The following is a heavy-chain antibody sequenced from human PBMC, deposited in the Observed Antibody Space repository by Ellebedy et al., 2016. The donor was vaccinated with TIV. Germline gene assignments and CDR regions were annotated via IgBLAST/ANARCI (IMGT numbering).Heavy chain of an antibody. V-gene: IGHV3-21*01. CDR3: AREYYDSKDYYYGMDV. D-gene: IGHD3-22*01. CDR2: ISSSSSYI. CDR1: GFTFSSYS. Sequence: GESLKISXAASGFTFSSYSMNWVRQAPGKGLEWVSSISSSSSYIYYADSVKGRFTISRDNAKNSLYLQMNSLRAEDTAVYYCAREYYDSKDYYYGMDVWGQGTTVTVSS. J-gene: IGHJ6*02.